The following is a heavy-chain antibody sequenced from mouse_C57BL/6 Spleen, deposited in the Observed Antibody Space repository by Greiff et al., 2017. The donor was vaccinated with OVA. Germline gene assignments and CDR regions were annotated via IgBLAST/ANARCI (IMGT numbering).Heavy chain of an antibody. CDR1: GYSITSGYY. J-gene: IGHJ3*01. CDR3: AKGIHLYYDYDDGAWFAY. D-gene: IGHD2-4*01. Sequence: DVQLVESGPGLVKPSQSLSLTCSVTGYSITSGYYWNWIRQFPGNKLEWMGYISYDGSNKYNPSLKNRISITRDTSKSQFLLKLNSVTTEDTATYYCAKGIHLYYDYDDGAWFAYWGQGTLVTVSA. V-gene: IGHV3-6*01. CDR2: ISYDGSN.